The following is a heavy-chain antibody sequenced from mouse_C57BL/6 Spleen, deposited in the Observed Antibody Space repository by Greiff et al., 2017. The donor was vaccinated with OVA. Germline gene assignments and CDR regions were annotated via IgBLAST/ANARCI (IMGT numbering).Heavy chain of an antibody. CDR2: ISSGGDSI. J-gene: IGHJ3*01. D-gene: IGHD2-5*01. CDR1: GFTFSSYA. V-gene: IGHV5-9-1*02. Sequence: EVQVVESGEGLVKPGGSLKLSCEASGFTFSSYAMSWVRQTPEKRLEWVAYISSGGDSIYYADNVKGRFTVSRCNARNTLYRQMSSLKSEDTAMYYCTREEAYYSTYPAWFAYWGQGTLVTVSA. CDR3: TREEAYYSTYPAWFAY.